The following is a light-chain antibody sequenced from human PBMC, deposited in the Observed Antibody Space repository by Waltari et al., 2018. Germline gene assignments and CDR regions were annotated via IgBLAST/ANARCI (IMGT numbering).Light chain of an antibody. CDR3: QTGGHGTWV. CDR2: VNSDGSP. V-gene: IGLV4-69*01. Sequence: QLVLTQSPSASASLGASVKLTCTLSSGHSSNIIAWHQQQPEKGPRDLMKVNSDGSPTKGDGIPDRFSGSGSGAERYLTISSVQADDEADYYCQTGGHGTWVFGGGTKLTVL. J-gene: IGLJ3*02. CDR1: SGHSSNI.